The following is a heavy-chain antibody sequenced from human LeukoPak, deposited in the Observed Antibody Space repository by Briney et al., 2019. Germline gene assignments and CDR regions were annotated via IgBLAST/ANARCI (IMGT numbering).Heavy chain of an antibody. D-gene: IGHD2-8*01. CDR3: ARMGYCTRATCGGAFDF. V-gene: IGHV7-4-1*02. CDR2: INTNTENP. CDR1: GYTFTSYA. Sequence: ASVKVSCKASGYTFTSYAMNWVRQAPGQGVEGMGWINTNTENPAYAQGFTGRFVFSVDISVSTAYLQINSLKAEDTAVYYCARMGYCTRATCGGAFDFWGRGTLVTVSS. J-gene: IGHJ4*02.